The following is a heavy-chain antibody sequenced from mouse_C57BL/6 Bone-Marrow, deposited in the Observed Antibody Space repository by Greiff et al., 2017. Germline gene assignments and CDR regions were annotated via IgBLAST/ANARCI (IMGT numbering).Heavy chain of an antibody. V-gene: IGHV1-81*01. J-gene: IGHJ4*01. CDR3: AKRGLFITTVVATYYYAMDY. Sequence: QVHVKQSGAELARPGASVKLSCKASGYTFTSYGISWVKQSTGQGLEWIGEIYPRSGNTYYNEKFKGKATLTADKSSSTAYMELRSLTSEDSAVYFCAKRGLFITTVVATYYYAMDYWGQGTSVTVSS. D-gene: IGHD1-1*01. CDR2: IYPRSGNT. CDR1: GYTFTSYG.